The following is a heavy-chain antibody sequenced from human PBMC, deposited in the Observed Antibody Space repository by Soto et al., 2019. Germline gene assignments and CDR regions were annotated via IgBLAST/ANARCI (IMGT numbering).Heavy chain of an antibody. CDR2: IKSKTDGGTT. V-gene: IGHV3-15*01. J-gene: IGHJ5*02. CDR3: TVVMGDTYYYDSSGYYNWFDP. D-gene: IGHD3-22*01. Sequence: GGSLRLSCPASGFTFSNCWMLWVREPPGHGLECVGRIKSKTDGGTTDYAAPVKGRFTISRDDSKNTLYLQMYSLKTEDTAVYYCTVVMGDTYYYDSSGYYNWFDPWGQGTLVTVSS. CDR1: GFTFSNCW.